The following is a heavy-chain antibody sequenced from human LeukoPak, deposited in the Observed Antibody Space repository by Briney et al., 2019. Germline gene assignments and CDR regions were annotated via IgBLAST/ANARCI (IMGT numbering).Heavy chain of an antibody. D-gene: IGHD6-6*01. Sequence: ASVKVSCKASGYTFTSYDINWVRQATGQGLEWMGWMNPNSGNTGYAQKFQGRVTMTRNTSISTAYMELSSLRSEDTAVYYCARDKYSSSIQYYYYYYYMDVWGKGTTVTVSS. CDR1: GYTFTSYD. CDR2: MNPNSGNT. V-gene: IGHV1-8*01. CDR3: ARDKYSSSIQYYYYYYYMDV. J-gene: IGHJ6*03.